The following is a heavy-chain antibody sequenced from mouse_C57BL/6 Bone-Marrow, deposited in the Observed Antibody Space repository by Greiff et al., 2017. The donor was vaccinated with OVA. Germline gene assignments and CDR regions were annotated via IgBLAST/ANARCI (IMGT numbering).Heavy chain of an antibody. J-gene: IGHJ2*01. Sequence: EVKVVESGGGLVKPGGSLKLSCAASGFTFSDYGMHWVRQAPEKGLEWVAYISSGSSTIYYADTVKGRFTISRDNAKNTLFLQMTSLRSEDTAMYYCARERGYYYFDYWGQGTTLTVSS. CDR3: ARERGYYYFDY. CDR1: GFTFSDYG. CDR2: ISSGSSTI. D-gene: IGHD2-3*01. V-gene: IGHV5-17*01.